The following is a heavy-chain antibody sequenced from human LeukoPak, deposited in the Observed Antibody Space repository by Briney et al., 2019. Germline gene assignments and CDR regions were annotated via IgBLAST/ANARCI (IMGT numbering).Heavy chain of an antibody. J-gene: IGHJ5*02. CDR1: GGSISSSRYY. CDR2: IYYSGNT. V-gene: IGHV4-39*01. Sequence: PSETLSLTCTVSGGSISSSRYYWRWIRQPPGKGLEWIGSIYYSGNTYYNPSLKSRVTISVDTSKNQFSLKLSSVTAADPAVYYCARARHTVTTNWFDPWGQGTLVTVSS. CDR3: ARARHTVTTNWFDP. D-gene: IGHD4-11*01.